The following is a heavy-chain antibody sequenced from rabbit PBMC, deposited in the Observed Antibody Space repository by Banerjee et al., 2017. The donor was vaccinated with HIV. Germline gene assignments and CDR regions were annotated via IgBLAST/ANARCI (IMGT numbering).Heavy chain of an antibody. CDR3: ARGHADYGGYGPYFFTL. CDR1: GFTISSYY. Sequence: QEQLQESGGGLFQPGGSLTLTCKASGFTISSYYMCWVRQAPGKGPEWIACIAGSSGSTYCASWAKGRFTISKTSSTTVTLQMTSLTAADTATYFCARGHADYGGYGPYFFTLWGPAPWSPS. CDR2: IAGSSGST. V-gene: IGHV1S45*01. J-gene: IGHJ4*01. D-gene: IGHD2-1*01.